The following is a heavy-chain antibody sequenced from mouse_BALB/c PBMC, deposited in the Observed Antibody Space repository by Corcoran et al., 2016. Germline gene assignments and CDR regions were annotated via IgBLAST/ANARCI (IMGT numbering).Heavy chain of an antibody. Sequence: QLLLVQSGTERKKTGETSKIPCKAAGYTFINYGMNWVKQAPVKGIKRMGWINTYTGEPTYADDFKGRFAFSSETSASPAYLQIKNLKNEDTATYFCARGPPDTMDYWGQGTSVTVSS. CDR2: INTYTGEP. CDR3: ARGPPDTMDY. V-gene: IGHV9-3-1*01. CDR1: GYTFINYG. J-gene: IGHJ4*01.